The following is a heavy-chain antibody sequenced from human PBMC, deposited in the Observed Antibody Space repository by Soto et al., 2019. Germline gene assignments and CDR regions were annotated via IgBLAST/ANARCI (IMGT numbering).Heavy chain of an antibody. CDR2: IYYSGST. Sequence: QLQLQESGPGLVKPSETLSLTCTVSGGSISSSSYYWGWIRQPPGKGLEWIGSIYYSGSTYYNPSLKSRVTISVDTSKNQFSLKLSSVTAADTAVYYCAGDDILTGYYMGAFDIWVQGTMVTVSS. CDR3: AGDDILTGYYMGAFDI. J-gene: IGHJ3*02. V-gene: IGHV4-39*01. D-gene: IGHD3-9*01. CDR1: GGSISSSSYY.